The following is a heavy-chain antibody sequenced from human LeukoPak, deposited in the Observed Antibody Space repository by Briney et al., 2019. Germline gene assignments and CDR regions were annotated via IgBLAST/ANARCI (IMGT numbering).Heavy chain of an antibody. D-gene: IGHD4-23*01. Sequence: GASVKVSCKASGYTFTGYYMHWVRQAPGQGLEWMGWINPHTGGTNYAQNFQGRVTMTRDTAISTAYMEWNRLTSDDTAVYYCARYVTQDNWFDPWGQGTLVTVSS. CDR3: ARYVTQDNWFDP. V-gene: IGHV1-2*02. J-gene: IGHJ5*02. CDR1: GYTFTGYY. CDR2: INPHTGGT.